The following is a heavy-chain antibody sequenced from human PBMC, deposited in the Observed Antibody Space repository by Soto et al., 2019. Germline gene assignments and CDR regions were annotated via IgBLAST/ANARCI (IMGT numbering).Heavy chain of an antibody. CDR3: ARCIAAAGNYFDY. J-gene: IGHJ4*02. Sequence: TSETLSLTCTVSGGSISSGGYYWSWIRQHPGKGLEWIGYIYYSGSTYYNPSLKSRVTISVDTSKNQFSLKLSSVTAADTAVYYCARCIAAAGNYFDYWGQGTLVTVSS. D-gene: IGHD6-13*01. V-gene: IGHV4-31*03. CDR2: IYYSGST. CDR1: GGSISSGGYY.